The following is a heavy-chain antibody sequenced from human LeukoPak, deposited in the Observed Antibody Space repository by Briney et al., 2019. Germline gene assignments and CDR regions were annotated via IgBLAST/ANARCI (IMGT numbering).Heavy chain of an antibody. CDR1: GGTFSSYA. CDR3: ARAYSGSYYEDY. J-gene: IGHJ4*02. Sequence: GASVKVSCKASGGTFSSYAISWVRQAPGQGLEWMGGIIPIFGTANYAQKFQGRVTITADKSTSTVYMELSSLRSEDTAVYYCARAYSGSYYEDYWGQGTLVTVSS. D-gene: IGHD1-26*01. CDR2: IIPIFGTA. V-gene: IGHV1-69*06.